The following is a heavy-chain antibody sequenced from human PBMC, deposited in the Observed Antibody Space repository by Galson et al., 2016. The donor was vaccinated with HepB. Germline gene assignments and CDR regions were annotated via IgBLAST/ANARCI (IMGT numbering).Heavy chain of an antibody. D-gene: IGHD6-19*01. J-gene: IGHJ4*02. Sequence: SLRLSCAASGFTFDRCGMTWFRQAPGKGLEWVSTICGRCGDVDYADSVKGRFTISRDDSKSTLYLHMNSLRVEDTAIYYCAIDPSQWHDLLFGYWAQGTLVTVSA. CDR3: AIDPSQWHDLLFGY. CDR2: ICGRCGDV. CDR1: GFTFDRCG. V-gene: IGHV3-23*01.